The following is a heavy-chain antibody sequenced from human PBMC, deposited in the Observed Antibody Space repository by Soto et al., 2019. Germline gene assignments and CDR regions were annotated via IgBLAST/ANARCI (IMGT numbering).Heavy chain of an antibody. D-gene: IGHD2-15*01. V-gene: IGHV3-23*01. Sequence: PGGSLRLSCAASGFTFSSYAMSWVRQAPGKGLEWVSAISGSGGSTYYADSVKGRFTISRDNSKNTLYLQMNSLRAEDTAVYYWAKDIGPESRGRLAVWGQGTTVTVSS. CDR1: GFTFSSYA. J-gene: IGHJ6*02. CDR3: AKDIGPESRGRLAV. CDR2: ISGSGGST.